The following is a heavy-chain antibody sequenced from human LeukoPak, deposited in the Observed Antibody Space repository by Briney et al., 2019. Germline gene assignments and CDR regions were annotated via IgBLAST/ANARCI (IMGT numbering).Heavy chain of an antibody. V-gene: IGHV3-21*01. Sequence: PGGSLRLSCAASGFTFSSYSMNWVRQAPGKGLEWVSSISSSSSYIYYADSVKGRFTISRDNAKNSLYLQMNSLRAEDTAVYYCARGGSITIFGVVNNNWFDPWGQGTLVTVSS. D-gene: IGHD3-3*01. J-gene: IGHJ5*02. CDR1: GFTFSSYS. CDR2: ISSSSSYI. CDR3: ARGGSITIFGVVNNNWFDP.